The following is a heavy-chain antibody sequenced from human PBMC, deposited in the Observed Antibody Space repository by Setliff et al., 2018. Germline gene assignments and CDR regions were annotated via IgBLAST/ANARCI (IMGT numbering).Heavy chain of an antibody. V-gene: IGHV4-30-4*08. J-gene: IGHJ3*02. CDR3: ARRLRESHAFHI. D-gene: IGHD2-15*01. CDR2: IHNSGTA. Sequence: SETLSLTCTVSGGSISSDDNYWSWIRLPPGKGLEWIGYIHNSGTAYYNPSLRSRLTISVDTSKNQFSLKLNSVTAADTAVYYCARRLRESHAFHIWGQGTLVTVS. CDR1: GGSISSDDNY.